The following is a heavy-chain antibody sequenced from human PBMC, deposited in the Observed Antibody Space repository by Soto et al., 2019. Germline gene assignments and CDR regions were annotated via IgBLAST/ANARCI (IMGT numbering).Heavy chain of an antibody. CDR2: ISGSDDST. CDR1: GFTFSSYA. Sequence: EVQLLESGGGSVQPGESLRLSCAASGFTFSSYAMSWVRQAPGKGLEWVSVISGSDDSTYYADSVKGRFTISRDNSKNTLYLQMNSLRVEDTAVYYCAKRSSSSTFDYWGQGTLVTVSS. V-gene: IGHV3-23*01. CDR3: AKRSSSSTFDY. J-gene: IGHJ4*02. D-gene: IGHD6-6*01.